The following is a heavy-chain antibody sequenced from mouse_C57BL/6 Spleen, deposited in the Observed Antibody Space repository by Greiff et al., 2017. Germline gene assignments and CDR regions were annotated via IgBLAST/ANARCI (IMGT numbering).Heavy chain of an antibody. V-gene: IGHV7-3*01. CDR1: GFTFTDYY. J-gene: IGHJ1*03. CDR3: ARLYGNYVWYFDV. D-gene: IGHD2-1*01. CDR2: IRNKANGYTT. Sequence: EVMLVESGGGLVQPGGSLSLSCAASGFTFTDYYMRWVRQPPGKALEWLGLIRNKANGYTTAYSASVKGRFTISRDNSQSILYLHMHALRAEDSATYYCARLYGNYVWYFDVWGTGTTVTVSS.